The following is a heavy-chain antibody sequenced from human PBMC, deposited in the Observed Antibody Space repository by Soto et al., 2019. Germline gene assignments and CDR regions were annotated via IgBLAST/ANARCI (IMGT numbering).Heavy chain of an antibody. Sequence: ESGGGVVQPGGSLRLSCAASGFPFSSYGIHWVRQAPGKGLEWVSVISNDGNYKYYAESVKGRFTISRENSKNTLYLQLNSLSAEDTAVYYCATGAYPGTVAPDRFAFDIWGQGTVVTVSS. D-gene: IGHD4-4*01. V-gene: IGHV3-30*03. CDR2: ISNDGNYK. J-gene: IGHJ3*02. CDR3: ATGAYPGTVAPDRFAFDI. CDR1: GFPFSSYG.